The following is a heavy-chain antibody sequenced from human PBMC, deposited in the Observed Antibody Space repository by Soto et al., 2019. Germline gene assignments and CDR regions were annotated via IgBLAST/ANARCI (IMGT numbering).Heavy chain of an antibody. CDR2: IWYDGSNK. V-gene: IGHV3-33*01. CDR3: ARDFGRAVIDPRYYFDY. D-gene: IGHD2-21*01. J-gene: IGHJ4*02. CDR1: GFTFSSYG. Sequence: QVQLVESGGGVVQPGRSLRLSCAASGFTFSSYGMHWVRQAPGKGLEWVAVIWYDGSNKYYADSVKGRFTISRDNSKNTLYLKMNSLRAEDTAVYYCARDFGRAVIDPRYYFDYWGQGTLVTVSS.